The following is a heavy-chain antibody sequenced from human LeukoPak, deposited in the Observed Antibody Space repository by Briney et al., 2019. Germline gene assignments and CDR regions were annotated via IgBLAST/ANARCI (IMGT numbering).Heavy chain of an antibody. CDR2: IYHSGST. CDR3: ARIPRITMIDV. D-gene: IGHD3-22*01. J-gene: IGHJ3*01. Sequence: SETLSLTCTVSGYSISSGYYWGWIRQPPGKGLEWIGSIYHSGSTYYNPSLKSRVTISVDTSKNQFSLKLSFVTAADTAVYYCARIPRITMIDVWGQGTMVTVSS. V-gene: IGHV4-38-2*02. CDR1: GYSISSGYY.